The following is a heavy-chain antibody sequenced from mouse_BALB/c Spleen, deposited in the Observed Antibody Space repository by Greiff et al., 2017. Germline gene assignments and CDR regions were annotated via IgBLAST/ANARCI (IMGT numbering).Heavy chain of an antibody. V-gene: IGHV5-6-5*01. J-gene: IGHJ4*01. Sequence: EVKLMESGGGLVKPGGSLKLSCAASGFTFSSYAMSWVRQTPEKRLEWVASISSGGSTYYPDSVKGRFTISRDNARNILYLQMSSLRSEDTAMYYCARGLGGSSYDYAMDYWGQGTSVTVSS. CDR2: ISSGGST. D-gene: IGHD1-1*01. CDR1: GFTFSSYA. CDR3: ARGLGGSSYDYAMDY.